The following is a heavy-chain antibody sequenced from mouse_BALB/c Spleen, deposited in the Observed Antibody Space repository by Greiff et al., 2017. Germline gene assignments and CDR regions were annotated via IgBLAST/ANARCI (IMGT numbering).Heavy chain of an antibody. Sequence: VQLKESGPGLVKPSQSLSLTCTVTGYSITSDYAWNWIRQFPGNKLEWMGYISYSGSTSYNPSLKSRISITRDTSKNQFFLQLNSVTTEDTATYYCARWGRYYFDYWGQGTTLTVSS. CDR2: ISYSGST. V-gene: IGHV3-2*02. CDR3: ARWGRYYFDY. CDR1: GYSITSDYA. J-gene: IGHJ2*01.